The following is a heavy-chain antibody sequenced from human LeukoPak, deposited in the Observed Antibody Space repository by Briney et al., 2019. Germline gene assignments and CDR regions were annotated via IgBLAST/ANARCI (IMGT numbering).Heavy chain of an antibody. V-gene: IGHV4-59*01. CDR1: GGSISSYY. D-gene: IGHD7-27*01. J-gene: IGHJ3*02. CDR2: IYYSGST. CDR3: TRAGWGSYDAFDI. Sequence: SETLSLTXTVSGGSISSYYWSWIWQPPGKGLEWIGYIYYSGSTNYNPSLKSRVTISVDTSKNQFSLKLSSVTAADTAVYYCTRAGWGSYDAFDIWGQGTMVTVSS.